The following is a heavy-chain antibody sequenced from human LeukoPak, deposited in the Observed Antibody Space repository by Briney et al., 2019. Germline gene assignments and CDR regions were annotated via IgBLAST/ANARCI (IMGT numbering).Heavy chain of an antibody. Sequence: GESLQISCKGSGYIFTSYWISWVRQLPGKGLEWMGRIDPSDSYTNYSPSFQGHVTISADKSISTAYLQWSSLKASDTAMYYCARERYFDWLLSFDYWGQGTLVTVSS. CDR1: GYIFTSYW. CDR3: ARERYFDWLLSFDY. V-gene: IGHV5-10-1*01. CDR2: IDPSDSYT. D-gene: IGHD3-9*01. J-gene: IGHJ4*02.